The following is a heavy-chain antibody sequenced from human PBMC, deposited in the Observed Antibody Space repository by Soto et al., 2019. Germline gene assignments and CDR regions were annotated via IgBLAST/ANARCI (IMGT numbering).Heavy chain of an antibody. V-gene: IGHV3-33*01. D-gene: IGHD5-18*01. CDR2: IWYDGSNK. Sequence: QVQLVESGGGVVQPGRSLRLSCAASGFTFSSYGMHWVRQAPGKGLEWVAVIWYDGSNKYYADSVKGRFTISRDNSKNSRYLQMSSLIAEDTAVYYCARERGTAMPTDRDAFDMWGQGTMVTVSS. CDR1: GFTFSSYG. J-gene: IGHJ3*02. CDR3: ARERGTAMPTDRDAFDM.